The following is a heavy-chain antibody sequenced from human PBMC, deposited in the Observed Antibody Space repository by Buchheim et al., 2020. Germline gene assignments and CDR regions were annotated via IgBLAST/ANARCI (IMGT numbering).Heavy chain of an antibody. CDR2: MSHTGNG. CDR3: ARAPVCSISFDY. CDR1: GDSISTTNW. Sequence: QVQLHGSGPRLVEPSGTLSLTCAVSGDSISTTNWWSWVRQSPGRGLEWIGEMSHTGNGNYNPSLNSPVTISVDKSKKQFSPKVTSVTAADTAVYYCARAPVCSISFDYWGRGTL. J-gene: IGHJ4*02. D-gene: IGHD4-11*01. V-gene: IGHV4-4*02.